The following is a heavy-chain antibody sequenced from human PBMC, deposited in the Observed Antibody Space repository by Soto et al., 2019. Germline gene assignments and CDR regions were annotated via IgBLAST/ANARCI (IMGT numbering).Heavy chain of an antibody. CDR2: INHSGST. J-gene: IGHJ5*02. D-gene: IGHD6-6*01. V-gene: IGHV4-34*01. Sequence: NPSETLSLTCAVYGGSFSGYYWSWIRQPPGKGLEWIGEINHSGSTNHNPSLKSRVTISVDTSKNQFSLKLSSVTAADTAVYYCARGGGQLVPNWLDPWGQGPLVTVYS. CDR1: GGSFSGYY. CDR3: ARGGGQLVPNWLDP.